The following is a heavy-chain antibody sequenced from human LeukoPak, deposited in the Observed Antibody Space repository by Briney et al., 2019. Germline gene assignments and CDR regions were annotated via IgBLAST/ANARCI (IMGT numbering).Heavy chain of an antibody. Sequence: SETLSLTCSVSGGSINSHYWSWIRPPPRKRLEWIGYIFNSGSTNYNPSLRSRVTMSVDTSRDQFFLILRSVTAADTAIYSCASRPAGTTWYGVFDYWSQGTLVTVSS. CDR2: IFNSGST. CDR3: ASRPAGTTWYGVFDY. V-gene: IGHV4-59*11. D-gene: IGHD6-13*01. J-gene: IGHJ4*02. CDR1: GGSINSHY.